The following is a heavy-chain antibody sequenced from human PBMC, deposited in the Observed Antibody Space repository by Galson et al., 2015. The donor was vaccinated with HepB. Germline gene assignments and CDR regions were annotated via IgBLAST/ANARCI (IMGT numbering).Heavy chain of an antibody. CDR1: GIIFTTYP. D-gene: IGHD3-16*01. Sequence: SLRLSCAASGIIFTTYPMDWVRQAPGKGLEWVSYISSNSRSTYYADSVKGRFTVSRDNAKNLVYLQMNSLRDEDTAVYYCARGTSGGTGAFEIWGQGTMVTVSP. V-gene: IGHV3-48*02. CDR2: ISSNSRST. J-gene: IGHJ3*02. CDR3: ARGTSGGTGAFEI.